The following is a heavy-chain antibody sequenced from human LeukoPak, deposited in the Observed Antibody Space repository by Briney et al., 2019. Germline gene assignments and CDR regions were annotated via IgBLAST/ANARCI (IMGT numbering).Heavy chain of an antibody. V-gene: IGHV4-59*01. J-gene: IGHJ2*01. CDR2: IYYSGST. CDR1: GGSISSYY. D-gene: IGHD1-26*01. Sequence: SETLSLTCTVSGGSISSYYWSWIRQPPGKGLEWIGYIYYSGSTNYNPSLKSRVTISVDTSKNQFSLKLSSVTAADTAVYYCAREVHGATLNHYWYFDLWGRGTLVTVPS. CDR3: AREVHGATLNHYWYFDL.